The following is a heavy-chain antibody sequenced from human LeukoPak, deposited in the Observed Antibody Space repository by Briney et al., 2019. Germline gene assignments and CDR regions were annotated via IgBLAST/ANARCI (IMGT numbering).Heavy chain of an antibody. Sequence: GGCLRLSCASSVFPLRRHDMSCVPEAPGKGLECVSAISGSGCPTFYTDSAKGRLPIPRDNSNNTLYLQMNSLRAEDTAVYYCAKSLAPVYSSVSHWGQGTLVTVSS. D-gene: IGHD5-18*01. J-gene: IGHJ4*02. V-gene: IGHV3-23*01. CDR1: VFPLRRHD. CDR2: ISGSGCPT. CDR3: AKSLAPVYSSVSH.